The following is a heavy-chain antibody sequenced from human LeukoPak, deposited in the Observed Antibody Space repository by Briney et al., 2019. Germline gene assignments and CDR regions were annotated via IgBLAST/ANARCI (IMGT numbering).Heavy chain of an antibody. CDR2: INPNSGGT. Sequence: ASVKVSCKTSGYTFTGYYMHWVRQAPGQGLEWMGWINPNSGGTNYAQKFQGRVTMTRDTSISTAYMELSRLRSDDTAVYYCARDGGYDILTGFYYYYYMDVWGKGTTVTISS. D-gene: IGHD3-9*01. V-gene: IGHV1-2*02. J-gene: IGHJ6*03. CDR3: ARDGGYDILTGFYYYYYMDV. CDR1: GYTFTGYY.